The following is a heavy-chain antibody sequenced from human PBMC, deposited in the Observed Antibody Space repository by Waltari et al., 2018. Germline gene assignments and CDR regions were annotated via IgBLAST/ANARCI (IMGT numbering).Heavy chain of an antibody. J-gene: IGHJ4*02. CDR1: GFTFDDYA. V-gene: IGHV3-9*03. CDR2: ISWNSGSI. CDR3: AKDTSGGIAGPFDY. Sequence: EVQLVESGGGLVQPGRSLRLSCAASGFTFDDYAMHWFRQAPGKGLEWVSGISWNSGSIGYADSVKGRFTISRDNAKNSLYLQMNSLRAEDMALYYCAKDTSGGIAGPFDYWGQGTLVTVSS. D-gene: IGHD6-13*01.